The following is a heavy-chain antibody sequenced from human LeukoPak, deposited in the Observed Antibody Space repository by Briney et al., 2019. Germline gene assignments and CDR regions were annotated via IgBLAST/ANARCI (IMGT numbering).Heavy chain of an antibody. CDR3: ARGYYASGSAFDF. CDR1: SGFISRTTNY. V-gene: IGHV4-39*02. D-gene: IGHD3-10*01. CDR2: IYYSGST. Sequence: SETLSLTCTVSSGFISRTTNYWGRIRQPPGKGLEWIGSIYYSGSTHYNPSLKSRVTISLDTSKNHFSLRLTSVTAADTAVYYCARGYYASGSAFDFWGQGTLVTVSS. J-gene: IGHJ4*02.